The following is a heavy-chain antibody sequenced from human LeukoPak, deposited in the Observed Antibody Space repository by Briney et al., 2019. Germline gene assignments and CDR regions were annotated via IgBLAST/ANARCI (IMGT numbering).Heavy chain of an antibody. CDR2: IYDSGNT. CDR1: GGSISSGGYS. Sequence: PSETLSLTCAVSGGSISSGGYSWSWLRHPPGKGLEWIGYIYDSGNTYYNPSLMSRVTISVDRYKKQFSLKLSSVTAADRAVYYCAGGSLYTSWFDPWGQGTLVTVSS. D-gene: IGHD2-2*02. CDR3: AGGSLYTSWFDP. V-gene: IGHV4-30-2*01. J-gene: IGHJ5*02.